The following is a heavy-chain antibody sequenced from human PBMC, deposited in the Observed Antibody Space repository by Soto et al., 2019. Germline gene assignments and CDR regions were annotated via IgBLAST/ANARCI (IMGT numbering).Heavy chain of an antibody. CDR2: IRSKAYGGTT. J-gene: IGHJ6*02. Sequence: GGSLRLSCTASGFTFGDYAMSWVRQAPGKGLEWVGFIRSKAYGGTTEYAASVKGRFTISRDDSKSIAYLQMNSLKTEDTAVYYCTRVGDYSNYDYYYYGMDAWGQGTTVTVSS. CDR1: GFTFGDYA. CDR3: TRVGDYSNYDYYYYGMDA. V-gene: IGHV3-49*04. D-gene: IGHD4-4*01.